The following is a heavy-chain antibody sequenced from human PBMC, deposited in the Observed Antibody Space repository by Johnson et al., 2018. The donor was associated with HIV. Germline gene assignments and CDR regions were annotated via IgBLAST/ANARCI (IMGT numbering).Heavy chain of an antibody. CDR3: AKGRRGAIFGVARSAFDI. D-gene: IGHD3-3*01. CDR2: TNSDGTTT. Sequence: EKLVESGGGVVQPGKSLTLSCVVSGLSFSNFGIHWVRQAPGKGLVWVSRTNSDGTTTNYADSVKGRFTISRDKAKNTLHLQMNSLRAEDTAVYYCAKGRRGAIFGVARSAFDIWGQGTMVTVSS. V-gene: IGHV3-74*01. CDR1: GLSFSNFG. J-gene: IGHJ3*02.